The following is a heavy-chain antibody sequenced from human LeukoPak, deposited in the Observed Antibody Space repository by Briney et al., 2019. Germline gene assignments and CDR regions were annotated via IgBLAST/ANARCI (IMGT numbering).Heavy chain of an antibody. D-gene: IGHD6-19*01. Sequence: NSSETLSLTCTVSGRSINGYYWSWIRQPPGMGPEWLGYIYFSGSTNYNPSLKNRVTISLDTSKNQLSLRLSSVTAADSAVYYCASSKAVAGTPFDSWGQGTLVTVSS. CDR1: GRSINGYY. CDR2: IYFSGST. CDR3: ASSKAVAGTPFDS. V-gene: IGHV4-59*01. J-gene: IGHJ4*02.